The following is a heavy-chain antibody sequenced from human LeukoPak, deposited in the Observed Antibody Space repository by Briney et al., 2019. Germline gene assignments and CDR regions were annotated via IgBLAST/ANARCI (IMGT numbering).Heavy chain of an antibody. CDR2: ISYDGSNK. Sequence: GRSLRLSCAASGFTFSSYAMHWVRQAPGKGLEWVAVISYDGSNKYYADSVKGRFTISRDSSKNTLYLQMNSLRAEDTAVYYCARGSTNFDYWGQGTLVTVSS. CDR3: ARGSTNFDY. CDR1: GFTFSSYA. J-gene: IGHJ4*02. D-gene: IGHD2-2*01. V-gene: IGHV3-30-3*01.